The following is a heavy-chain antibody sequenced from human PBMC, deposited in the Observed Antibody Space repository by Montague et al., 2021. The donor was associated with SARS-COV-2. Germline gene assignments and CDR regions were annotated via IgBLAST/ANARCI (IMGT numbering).Heavy chain of an antibody. J-gene: IGHJ4*02. CDR1: GCTFSSYA. D-gene: IGHD6-19*01. CDR2: ISYDGSNK. CDR3: ARDFSHSSGWYGGEAFDY. Sequence: SLRLSCAASGCTFSSYAMHWVRQAPGKGLEWVAVISYDGSNKYYADSVKGRFTISRDNSKNTLSLQMNSLRAEDTAVYYCARDFSHSSGWYGGEAFDYWGQGTLVTVSS. V-gene: IGHV3-30-3*01.